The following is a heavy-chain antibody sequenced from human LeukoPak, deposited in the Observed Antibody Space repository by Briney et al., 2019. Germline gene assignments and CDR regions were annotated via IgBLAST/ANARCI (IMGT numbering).Heavy chain of an antibody. CDR1: GFTFSSFW. V-gene: IGHV3-7*03. CDR3: AREGSYYDSSGYYSSFDY. CDR2: INQDGSQK. J-gene: IGHJ4*02. D-gene: IGHD3-22*01. Sequence: GGSLRLSCAASGFTFSSFWMTWGRQAPGKGLEWVANINQDGSQKNYVDSVKGRFTISRDNAQNLLYLQMNSLRAEDTAVYYCAREGSYYDSSGYYSSFDYWGQGTLVTVSS.